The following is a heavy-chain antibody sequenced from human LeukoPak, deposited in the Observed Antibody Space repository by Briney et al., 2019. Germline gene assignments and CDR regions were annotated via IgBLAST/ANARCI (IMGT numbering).Heavy chain of an antibody. V-gene: IGHV3-30-3*02. CDR3: AKTIAAAVGGLPYYYYGMDV. D-gene: IGHD6-13*01. CDR1: GFTFSSYA. Sequence: PGGSLRLSCAASGFTFSSYAMHWVRQAPGKGLEWVAVISYDGSNKYYADSVKGRFTISRDNSKNTLYLQMNSLRAEDTAVYYCAKTIAAAVGGLPYYYYGMDVWGQGTTVTVSS. J-gene: IGHJ6*02. CDR2: ISYDGSNK.